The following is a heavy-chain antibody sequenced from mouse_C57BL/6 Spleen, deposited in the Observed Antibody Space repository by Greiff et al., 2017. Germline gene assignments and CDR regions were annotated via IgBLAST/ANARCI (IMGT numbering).Heavy chain of an antibody. CDR1: GYSITSGYD. V-gene: IGHV3-1*01. CDR2: ISYSGST. D-gene: IGHD2-1*01. Sequence: VQLQQSGPGMVKPSQSLSLTCTVTGYSITSGYDWHWIRHFPGNKLGWMGYISYSGSTNYNPSLKSRISITHDTSKNHFFLKLNSVTTEDTATYYCARGDSTIPFDYWGQGTSLTVSS. CDR3: ARGDSTIPFDY. J-gene: IGHJ2*02.